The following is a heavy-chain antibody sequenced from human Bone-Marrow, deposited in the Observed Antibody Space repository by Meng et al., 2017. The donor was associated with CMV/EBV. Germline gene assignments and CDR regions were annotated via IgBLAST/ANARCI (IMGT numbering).Heavy chain of an antibody. J-gene: IGHJ6*02. CDR3: PRFGVGYYYGMDV. D-gene: IGHD3-3*01. CDR2: MNPNSGNT. Sequence: SVNVSRKSSGYTLTSYDINWVRQATGQGLEWMGWMNPNSGNTGYAQKFKGRVTITRHTSISTAYMELSSLRSGDTAVYYSPRFGVGYYYGMDVWGQGTTVTVSS. V-gene: IGHV1-8*03. CDR1: GYTLTSYD.